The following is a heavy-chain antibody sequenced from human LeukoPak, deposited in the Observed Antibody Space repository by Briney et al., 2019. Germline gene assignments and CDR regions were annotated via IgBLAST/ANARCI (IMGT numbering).Heavy chain of an antibody. CDR1: GYTFTSYY. CDR2: INPSGGST. J-gene: IGHJ6*02. V-gene: IGHV1-46*01. CDR3: ARDRPYYYSYYYYGMDV. Sequence: ASVKVSCKASGYTFTSYYMHWVRQAPGQGLEWMGIINPSGGSTSYAQKFQGRVTMTRDTSTSTAYMELRSLRSDDTAVYYCARDRPYYYSYYYYGMDVWGQGTTVTVSS. D-gene: IGHD1-26*01.